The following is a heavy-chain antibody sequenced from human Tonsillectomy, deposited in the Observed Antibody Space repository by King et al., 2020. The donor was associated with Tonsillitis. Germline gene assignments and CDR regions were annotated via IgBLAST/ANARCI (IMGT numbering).Heavy chain of an antibody. V-gene: IGHV3-30*02. CDR2: IRYDGSNK. CDR1: GFTFSSYG. CDR3: YDISGYNLGMGDL. D-gene: IGHD3-22*01. Sequence: VQLVESGGGVVQPGGSLRLSCAASGFTFSSYGMHWVRQAPGKVLEWVAFIRYDGSNKYYADSVRGRFTISRDNSKNTLYLLMNSLRAEDTAVFYCYDISGYNLGMGDLWRQGFLVTVSS. J-gene: IGHJ4*02.